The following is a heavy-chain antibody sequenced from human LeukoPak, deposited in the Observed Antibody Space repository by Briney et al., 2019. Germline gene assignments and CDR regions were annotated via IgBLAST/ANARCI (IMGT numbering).Heavy chain of an antibody. J-gene: IGHJ4*02. CDR1: GFTFSSYA. CDR3: AKDTYGDYGVDC. V-gene: IGHV3-23*01. CDR2: ISGSGYST. D-gene: IGHD4-17*01. Sequence: QTGGSLRLSCAASGFTFSSYAMSWVRQAPGKGLEWVSAISGSGYSTYYADSVKGRFTISRDNSKNTLYLQMNSLRAEDTAVFYCAKDTYGDYGVDCWGQGTLVTVSS.